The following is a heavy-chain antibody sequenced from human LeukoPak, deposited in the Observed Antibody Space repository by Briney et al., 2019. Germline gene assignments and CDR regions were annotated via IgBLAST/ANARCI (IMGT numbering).Heavy chain of an antibody. Sequence: GGSLRLSCAASGFTVSSNYMSWVRQAPGKELEWVSLIYSGGNTYYADSVKGRFTISRDNSKNMVHLQMNTLRAEDTAVYYCARGEHIVVVTAGGTYFDYWGQGTLVTVSS. CDR3: ARGEHIVVVTAGGTYFDY. CDR2: IYSGGNT. V-gene: IGHV3-66*01. J-gene: IGHJ4*02. CDR1: GFTVSSNY. D-gene: IGHD2-21*02.